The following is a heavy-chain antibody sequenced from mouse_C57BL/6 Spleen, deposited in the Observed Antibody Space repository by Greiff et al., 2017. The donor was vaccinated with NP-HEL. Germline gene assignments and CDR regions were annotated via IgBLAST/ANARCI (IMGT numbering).Heavy chain of an antibody. CDR2: ISSGGDYI. D-gene: IGHD2-3*01. Sequence: EVMLVESGEGLVKPGGSLKLSCAASGFTFSSYAMSWVRQTPEKRLEWVAYISSGGDYIYYADTVKGRFTISRDNARNTLYLQMSSLKSEDTAMYYCTRGGYYGDAMDYWGQGTSVTVSS. CDR1: GFTFSSYA. J-gene: IGHJ4*01. CDR3: TRGGYYGDAMDY. V-gene: IGHV5-9-1*02.